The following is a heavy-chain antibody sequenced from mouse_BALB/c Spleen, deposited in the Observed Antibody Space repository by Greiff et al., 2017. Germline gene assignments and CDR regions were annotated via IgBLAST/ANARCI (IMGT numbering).Heavy chain of an antibody. CDR2: IDPENGNT. Sequence: EVQLQQSGPELVKPGASVRISCKASGYTFTSYYMHWVKQRPEQGLEWIGWIDPENGNTIYDPKFQGKASITADTSSNTAYLQLSSLTSEDTAVYYCARDWFAYWGQGTLVTVSA. CDR1: GYTFTSYY. J-gene: IGHJ3*01. V-gene: IGHV14-1*02. CDR3: ARDWFAY.